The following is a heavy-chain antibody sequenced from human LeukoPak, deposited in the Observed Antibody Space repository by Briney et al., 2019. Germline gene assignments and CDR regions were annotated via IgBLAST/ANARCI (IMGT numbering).Heavy chain of an antibody. V-gene: IGHV4-34*01. D-gene: IGHD3-9*01. CDR1: GGSFSGYY. J-gene: IGHJ6*04. Sequence: SETLSLTCAVYGGSFSGYYWSWIRQPPGKGLEWIGEINHSGSTNYNPSLKSRVTISVDTSKNQFSLKLSSVTAADTAVYYCARGPSVVVRYFDWLLSPPSRDVWGKGTTVTVSS. CDR2: INHSGST. CDR3: ARGPSVVVRYFDWLLSPPSRDV.